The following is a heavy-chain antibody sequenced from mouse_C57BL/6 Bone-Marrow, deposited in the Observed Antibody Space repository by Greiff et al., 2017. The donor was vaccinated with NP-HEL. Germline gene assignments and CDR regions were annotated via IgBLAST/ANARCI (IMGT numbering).Heavy chain of an antibody. D-gene: IGHD2-4*01. V-gene: IGHV1-64*01. CDR2: IHPNSGST. CDR3: ARDLLRPYWYFDV. Sequence: VQLQQPGAELVKPGASVKLSCKASGYTFTSYWMHWVKQRPGQGLEWIGMIHPNSGSTNYNEKFKSKATLTVDKSSSTAYMQLSSLTSEDSAVYYCARDLLRPYWYFDVWGTGTTVTVPS. J-gene: IGHJ1*03. CDR1: GYTFTSYW.